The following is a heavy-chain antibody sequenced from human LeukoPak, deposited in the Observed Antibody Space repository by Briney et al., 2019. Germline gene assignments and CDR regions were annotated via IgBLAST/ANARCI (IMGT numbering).Heavy chain of an antibody. J-gene: IGHJ6*03. CDR3: ARDPYSGSYGDYYYYYMDV. CDR1: GFTFSSYS. V-gene: IGHV3-21*01. Sequence: GGSLRLSCAASGFTFSSYSMNWVRQAPGKGLEWVSSITSSSSYIYYADSVKGRFTISRDNAKNSLYLQMNSLRDEDTAVYYCARDPYSGSYGDYYYYYMDVWGKGTTVTISS. CDR2: ITSSSSYI. D-gene: IGHD1-26*01.